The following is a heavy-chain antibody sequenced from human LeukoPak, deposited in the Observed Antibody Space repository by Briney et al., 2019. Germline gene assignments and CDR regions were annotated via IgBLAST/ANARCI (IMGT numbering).Heavy chain of an antibody. J-gene: IGHJ4*02. Sequence: GGSLRLSCAASGLTFSSNYMSWGRQAPGKGLEGVSVIYSGGSTYYADSVKGRFTISRDNSKNTLYLQMNSLRAEDTAVYYCASTYYYDSSGYSTDYWGQGTLVTVSS. CDR3: ASTYYYDSSGYSTDY. V-gene: IGHV3-66*01. CDR2: IYSGGST. CDR1: GLTFSSNY. D-gene: IGHD3-22*01.